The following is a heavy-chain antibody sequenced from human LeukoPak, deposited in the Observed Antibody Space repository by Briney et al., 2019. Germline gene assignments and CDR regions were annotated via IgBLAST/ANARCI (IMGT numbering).Heavy chain of an antibody. D-gene: IGHD5-18*01. CDR3: ARLGDSYATDY. J-gene: IGHJ4*02. V-gene: IGHV4-39*01. Sequence: SETLSLTCTVSGGSISSSSYYWGWIRQPPGKGLEWIGSIYYSGSTYYNPSLKSRVTISVDTSKNQFSLKLSSVTAADTAVYYCARLGDSYATDYWGQGTLVTVSS. CDR1: GGSISSSSYY. CDR2: IYYSGST.